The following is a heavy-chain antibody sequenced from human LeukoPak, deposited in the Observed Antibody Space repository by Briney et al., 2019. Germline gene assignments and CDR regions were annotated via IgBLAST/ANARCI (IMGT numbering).Heavy chain of an antibody. D-gene: IGHD2-8*01. V-gene: IGHV1-18*01. CDR2: ISAYNGNT. CDR1: GYTFTSYG. J-gene: IGHJ5*02. Sequence: ASVKVSCKASGYTFTSYGISWVRQAPGQGLEWMGWISAYNGNTNYAQKLQGRVTMTTDTSTSTAYMELRSLRSDDTAVYYCARDAEIYCTNGVCYWFDPWGQGTLVTVS. CDR3: ARDAEIYCTNGVCYWFDP.